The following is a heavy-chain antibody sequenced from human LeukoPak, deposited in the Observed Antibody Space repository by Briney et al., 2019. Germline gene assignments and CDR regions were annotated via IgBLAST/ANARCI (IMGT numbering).Heavy chain of an antibody. CDR3: ARDMRGAYYDIFTGYYKFDY. CDR1: GYPFISFG. J-gene: IGHJ4*02. D-gene: IGHD3-9*01. V-gene: IGHV1-18*01. CDR2: ISAYNGNT. Sequence: GASVRVSCKTSGYPFISFGISWVRQAPGQGLEWMGWISAYNGNTNYAQKLQGRVTMTTDTSTSTACMELRSLRSDDTDVYYCARDMRGAYYDIFTGYYKFDYWGQGTLVTVAS.